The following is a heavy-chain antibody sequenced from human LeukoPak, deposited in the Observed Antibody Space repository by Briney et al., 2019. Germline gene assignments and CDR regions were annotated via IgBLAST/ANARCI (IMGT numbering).Heavy chain of an antibody. J-gene: IGHJ4*02. CDR3: ARGASFSYDTTTNHNYFDL. CDR1: GYTFSNYE. D-gene: IGHD1-26*01. V-gene: IGHV1-8*01. CDR2: MNPNSGNT. Sequence: ASVKVSCKASGYTFSNYEINWVRQATGQGLEWMGWMNPNSGNTGYAQMSQGRVSMTRNTSTGTAYMELGSLGSADSAVYFCARGASFSYDTTTNHNYFDLWGQGTLVTVSS.